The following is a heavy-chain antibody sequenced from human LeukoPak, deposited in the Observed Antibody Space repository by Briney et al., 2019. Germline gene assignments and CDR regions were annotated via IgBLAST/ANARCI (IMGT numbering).Heavy chain of an antibody. D-gene: IGHD3-10*01. CDR2: ISGSGGST. V-gene: IGHV3-23*01. CDR1: GFTFSSYW. CDR3: AKKSTMVRGGPIDY. Sequence: GGSLRLSCAASGFTFSSYWMSWVRQAPGKGLEWVSAISGSGGSTYYADSVKGRFTISRDNSKNTLYLQMNSLRAEDTAVYYCAKKSTMVRGGPIDYWGQGTLVTVSS. J-gene: IGHJ4*02.